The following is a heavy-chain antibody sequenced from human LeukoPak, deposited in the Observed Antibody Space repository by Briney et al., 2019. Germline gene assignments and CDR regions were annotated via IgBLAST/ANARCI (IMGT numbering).Heavy chain of an antibody. D-gene: IGHD3-10*01. Sequence: GGSLRLSCAASGFTFSYYYMSWIRQAPGKGLEWVSYISSRGRTIEYADSVKGRFTISRDNAKNSVYLQMKSLRVEDTAVYYCARVGFGSGTPSDYWGQGTLVTVSS. CDR3: ARVGFGSGTPSDY. V-gene: IGHV3-11*01. CDR2: ISSRGRTI. J-gene: IGHJ4*02. CDR1: GFTFSYYY.